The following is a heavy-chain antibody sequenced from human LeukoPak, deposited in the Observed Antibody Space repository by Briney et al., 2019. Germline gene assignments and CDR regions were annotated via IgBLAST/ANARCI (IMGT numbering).Heavy chain of an antibody. D-gene: IGHD6-13*01. J-gene: IGHJ4*02. CDR2: IYSSGST. V-gene: IGHV4-39*01. CDR3: ARHSSSWSPNPDY. CDR1: GGSFSGYY. Sequence: PSETLSLTCAVCGGSFSGYYWGWIRQPPGKGLEWIGTIYSSGSTYYIPSLKSRLTMSIDTSKNQFSLKLSSVTAADTAVYYCARHSSSWSPNPDYWGQGTLVIVSS.